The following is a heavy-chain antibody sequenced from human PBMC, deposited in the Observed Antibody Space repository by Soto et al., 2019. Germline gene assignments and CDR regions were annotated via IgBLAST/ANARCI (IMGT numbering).Heavy chain of an antibody. CDR1: GFTFSSYE. CDR3: ARAADSSGFFWFDP. CDR2: ISSSGSTI. D-gene: IGHD6-19*01. Sequence: GSLRLSCAASGFTFSSYEMNWVRQAPGKGLEWVSYISSSGSTIYYADSVKGRFTISRDNAKNSLYLQMNSLRAEDTAVYYCARAADSSGFFWFDPWGQGTLV. V-gene: IGHV3-48*03. J-gene: IGHJ5*02.